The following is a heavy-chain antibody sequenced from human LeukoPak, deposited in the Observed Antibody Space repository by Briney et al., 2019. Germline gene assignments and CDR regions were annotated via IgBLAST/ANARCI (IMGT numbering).Heavy chain of an antibody. V-gene: IGHV1-2*02. Sequence: SVKVSCKASGYTFTSYGISWVRQAPGQGLEWMGWINPNSGGTNYAQKFQGRVTMTRDTSISTAYMELSRLRSDDTAVYYCARDLDMDVWGQGTTVTVSS. D-gene: IGHD1-1*01. CDR2: INPNSGGT. J-gene: IGHJ6*02. CDR3: ARDLDMDV. CDR1: GYTFTSYG.